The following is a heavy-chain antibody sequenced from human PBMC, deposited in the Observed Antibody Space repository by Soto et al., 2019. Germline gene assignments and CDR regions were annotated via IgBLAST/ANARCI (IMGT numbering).Heavy chain of an antibody. J-gene: IGHJ4*02. CDR3: AGSIAAAGTLDY. Sequence: QVQLVQSGAEVKKPGSSVKVSCTASGGTFSSYPISWGRQAPGQGLEWMGRIIPILGIANYAQKFQGRVTITADKSTSTAYMELSSLRSEDTAVYYCAGSIAAAGTLDYWGQGTLVTVSS. CDR2: IIPILGIA. D-gene: IGHD6-13*01. CDR1: GGTFSSYP. V-gene: IGHV1-69*02.